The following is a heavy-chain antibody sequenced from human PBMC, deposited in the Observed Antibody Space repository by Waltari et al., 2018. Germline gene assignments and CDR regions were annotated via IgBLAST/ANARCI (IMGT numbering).Heavy chain of an antibody. V-gene: IGHV4-31*03. CDR3: ARESGGSGSCD. CDR2: IYYSGST. CDR1: GGSISSGGYS. D-gene: IGHD3-10*01. J-gene: IGHJ1*01. Sequence: QVQLQESGPGLVKPSQTLSLTCTVSGGSISSGGYSWSWIRQHPGKGLEWIGYIYYSGSTYYNPSLKSRVTISVDTSKNQFSLKLSSVTAADTAVYYCARESGGSGSCDWGQGTLVTVSS.